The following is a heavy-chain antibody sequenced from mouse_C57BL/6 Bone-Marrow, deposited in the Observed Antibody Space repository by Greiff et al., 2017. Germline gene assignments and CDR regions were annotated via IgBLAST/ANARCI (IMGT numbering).Heavy chain of an antibody. J-gene: IGHJ4*01. D-gene: IGHD1-1*01. V-gene: IGHV1-15*01. CDR2: IDPETGGT. Sequence: QVQLQQSGAELVRPGASVTLSCKASGYTFTDYEMHWVKQTPVHGLEWIGAIDPETGGTAYNQKFKGKAILTADQSSSTAYMELRSLTSEDSAVYYCTRILLLRYPRAMDYWGQGTSVTVSS. CDR1: GYTFTDYE. CDR3: TRILLLRYPRAMDY.